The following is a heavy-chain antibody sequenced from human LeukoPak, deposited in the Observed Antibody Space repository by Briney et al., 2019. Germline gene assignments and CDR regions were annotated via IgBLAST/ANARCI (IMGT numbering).Heavy chain of an antibody. J-gene: IGHJ4*02. CDR3: AKDTGGGFYWAHIDY. V-gene: IGHV1-8*02. Sequence: ASVKVSCKASGYTFTYYGISWVRQAPGQGLEWIGWISTNNGNTAYAQKFQGRVTMTRNTSISTAYMELSSLRSEDTAVFYCAKDTGGGFYWAHIDYWGQGTLVTVSS. CDR1: GYTFTYYG. CDR2: ISTNNGNT. D-gene: IGHD2-8*02.